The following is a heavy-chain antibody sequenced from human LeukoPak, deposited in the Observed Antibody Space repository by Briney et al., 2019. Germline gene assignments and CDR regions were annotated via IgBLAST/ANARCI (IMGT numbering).Heavy chain of an antibody. CDR3: ARGEVTYYYDSSGPKGGFFYY. V-gene: IGHV1-2*04. D-gene: IGHD3-22*01. J-gene: IGHJ4*02. CDR2: INPNSGGT. Sequence: ASVKVSCKASGYTFTGYYMHWVRQAPGQGLAWMGWINPNSGGTNYAQKFQGWVTMTRDTSISTAYMELSRLRSDDTAVYYCARGEVTYYYDSSGPKGGFFYYWGQGTLVTVSS. CDR1: GYTFTGYY.